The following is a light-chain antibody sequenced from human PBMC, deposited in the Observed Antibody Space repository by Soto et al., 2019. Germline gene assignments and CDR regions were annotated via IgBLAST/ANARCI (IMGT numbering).Light chain of an antibody. CDR1: QSVSSSY. CDR3: QQYGSSPLYT. CDR2: GAS. V-gene: IGKV3-20*01. Sequence: EIVLTQSPGTLSLSPGERATLSCRASQSVSSSYLAWYQQKPGQAPRLLIYGASSRATGIPDRFSGSASGKVFTLTISRLEPEDFAVYYCQQYGSSPLYTFGQGTKLEIK. J-gene: IGKJ2*01.